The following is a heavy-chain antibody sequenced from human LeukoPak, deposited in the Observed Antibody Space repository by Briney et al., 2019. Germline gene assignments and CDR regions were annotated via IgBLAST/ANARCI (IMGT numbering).Heavy chain of an antibody. CDR3: ARAGGS. D-gene: IGHD3-16*01. CDR2: IKQDGSEQ. J-gene: IGHJ5*02. V-gene: IGHV3-7*01. Sequence: GGSLRLSCAASGFSFSSYEMNWVRQAPGKGLEWVANIKQDGSEQYYVDSVKGRFTISRDNAKNSLYLQMNSLRVEDTAVYYCARAGGSWGQGTLVTVSS. CDR1: GFSFSSYE.